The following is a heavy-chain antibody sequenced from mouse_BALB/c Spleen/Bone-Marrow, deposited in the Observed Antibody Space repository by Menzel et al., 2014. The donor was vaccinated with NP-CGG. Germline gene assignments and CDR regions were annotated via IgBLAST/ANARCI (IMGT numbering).Heavy chain of an antibody. CDR2: ISYDGSN. V-gene: IGHV3-6*02. Sequence: EVKLMESGPGLVKPSQSLSLTCSVTGYSITSGYYWNWIRQFPGNKLGWMGYISYDGSNNYNPSLKNRISITRDTSKNQFFLKLNSVTTEDTATYYCAGYDEAWFAYWGQGTLVTVSA. J-gene: IGHJ3*01. CDR3: AGYDEAWFAY. D-gene: IGHD2-14*01. CDR1: GYSITSGYY.